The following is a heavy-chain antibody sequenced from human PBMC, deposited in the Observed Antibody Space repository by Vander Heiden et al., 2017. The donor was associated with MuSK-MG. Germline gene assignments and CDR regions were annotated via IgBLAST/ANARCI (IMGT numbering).Heavy chain of an antibody. CDR3: ARESYDILTGYTSDTDAFDI. V-gene: IGHV1-69*06. CDR1: GGTFSSYA. D-gene: IGHD3-9*01. J-gene: IGHJ3*02. Sequence: QVQLVQSGAEVQKPGSSVKVSCRASGGTFSSYAISWVRQAPGQGLEWMGGIIPIFGTANYAQKFQGRVTITADKSTSTAYMELSSLRSEDTAVYYCARESYDILTGYTSDTDAFDIWGQGTMVTVSS. CDR2: IIPIFGTA.